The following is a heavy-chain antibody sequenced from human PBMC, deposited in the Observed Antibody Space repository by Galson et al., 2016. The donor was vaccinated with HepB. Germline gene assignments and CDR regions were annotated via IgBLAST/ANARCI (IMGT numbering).Heavy chain of an antibody. Sequence: SLRLSCAASGFTFSSYAMSWVRQAPGKGLEWVSAISGSGSSTYYAGSVKGRFTISRDNSKNTLYLQMNRLRAEDTAVYYCAKGAEQWLVPGYFDYWGQGTLVTVSS. CDR3: AKGAEQWLVPGYFDY. CDR2: ISGSGSST. D-gene: IGHD6-19*01. J-gene: IGHJ4*02. CDR1: GFTFSSYA. V-gene: IGHV3-23*01.